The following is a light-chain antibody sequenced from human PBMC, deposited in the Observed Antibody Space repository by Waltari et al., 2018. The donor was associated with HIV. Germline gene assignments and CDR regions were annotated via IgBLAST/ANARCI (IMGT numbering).Light chain of an antibody. CDR2: LNSDGSH. Sequence: QLVLTQSPSASASLGASVTFTCTLSSGHSNYDIAWHQQQPEKGPRYLMKLNSDGSHSKGDGIPDSFSGSSSGAERYLTISSLQSEDEADYYCQTWDTGIRVFGGGTKLTVL. CDR1: SGHSNYD. J-gene: IGLJ3*02. V-gene: IGLV4-69*01. CDR3: QTWDTGIRV.